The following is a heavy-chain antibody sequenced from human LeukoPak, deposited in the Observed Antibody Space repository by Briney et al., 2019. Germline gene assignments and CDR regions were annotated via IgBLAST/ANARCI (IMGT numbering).Heavy chain of an antibody. Sequence: GSLRLSCAASGFTFSSYAMSWVRQAPGKGLEWVSAISGSGDSTHYADSVKGRFTISSDISKNTLYLQMNTLRAEDTAVYFCARDHSPVLATHFDYWGQGTLVTVSS. D-gene: IGHD2-21*01. CDR1: GFTFSSYA. CDR3: ARDHSPVLATHFDY. V-gene: IGHV3-23*01. J-gene: IGHJ4*02. CDR2: ISGSGDST.